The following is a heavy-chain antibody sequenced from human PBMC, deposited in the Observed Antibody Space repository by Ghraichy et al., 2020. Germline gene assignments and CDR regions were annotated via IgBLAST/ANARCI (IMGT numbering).Heavy chain of an antibody. V-gene: IGHV1-58*02. D-gene: IGHD6-13*01. J-gene: IGHJ3*02. CDR3: AADLFTGSTIAAAGVGDAFDI. Sequence: SVKVSCKASGFTFTSSAMQWVRQARGQRLEWIGWIVVGSGNTNYAQKFQERVTITRDMSTSTAYMELSSLRSEDTAVYYCAADLFTGSTIAAAGVGDAFDIWGQGTMVTVSS. CDR2: IVVGSGNT. CDR1: GFTFTSSA.